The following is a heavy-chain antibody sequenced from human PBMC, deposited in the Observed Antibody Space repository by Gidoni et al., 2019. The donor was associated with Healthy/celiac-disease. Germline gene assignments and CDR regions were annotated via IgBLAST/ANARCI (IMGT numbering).Heavy chain of an antibody. CDR1: GFTFSSYA. V-gene: IGHV3-23*01. J-gene: IGHJ6*02. Sequence: EVQLLESGGGLVQPGGSLRLSCAASGFTFSSYAMSWVRQAPGKGLEWVSAISGSGGSTYYADSVKGRFTISRDNSKNTLYLQMNSLRAEDTAVYYCAKGGIGFGEFRHWYYGMDVWGQGTTVTVSS. D-gene: IGHD3-10*01. CDR2: ISGSGGST. CDR3: AKGGIGFGEFRHWYYGMDV.